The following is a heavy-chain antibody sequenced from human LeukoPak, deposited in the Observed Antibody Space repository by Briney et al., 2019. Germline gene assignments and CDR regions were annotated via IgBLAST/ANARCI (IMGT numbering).Heavy chain of an antibody. D-gene: IGHD5-18*01. CDR3: AGGTTLVTNYFDY. CDR2: IIPIFGTA. J-gene: IGHJ4*02. V-gene: IGHV1-69*13. Sequence: GASVKVSCKASGGTFSSYAISWVRQAPGQGLEWMGGIIPIFGTANYAQKFQGGVTITADESTSTAYMELSSLRSEDTAVYYCAGGTTLVTNYFDYWGQGTLVTVSS. CDR1: GGTFSSYA.